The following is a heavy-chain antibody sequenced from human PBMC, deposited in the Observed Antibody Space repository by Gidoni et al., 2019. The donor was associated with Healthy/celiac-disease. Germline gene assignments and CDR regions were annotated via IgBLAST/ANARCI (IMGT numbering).Heavy chain of an antibody. V-gene: IGHV3-11*01. D-gene: IGHD3-3*01. Sequence: QVQLMASGGGLVMPGGFLRLSCAAPGFTFSDSYMSLIRQAPGKGLELMSYISSIGGSMYFADSVKGRFTISRDNAKNSLYLQMNSLKGEDTAVYYCARLEFWRGYLDYWGQGTPVTVSS. J-gene: IGHJ4*02. CDR2: ISSIGGSM. CDR3: ARLEFWRGYLDY. CDR1: GFTFSDSY.